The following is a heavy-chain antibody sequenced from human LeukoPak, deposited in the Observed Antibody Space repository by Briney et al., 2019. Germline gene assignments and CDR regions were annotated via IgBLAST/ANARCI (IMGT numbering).Heavy chain of an antibody. V-gene: IGHV1-2*02. D-gene: IGHD2-15*01. Sequence: GASVKVSCKASGYTFTGYYMHWVRQAPGQELEWMGWINPNSGGTNYAQKFQGRVTMTRDTSISTAYMELSRLRSDDTAVYFCARLGYCSGGSCYSDGYWGQGTLVTVSS. CDR1: GYTFTGYY. J-gene: IGHJ4*02. CDR3: ARLGYCSGGSCYSDGY. CDR2: INPNSGGT.